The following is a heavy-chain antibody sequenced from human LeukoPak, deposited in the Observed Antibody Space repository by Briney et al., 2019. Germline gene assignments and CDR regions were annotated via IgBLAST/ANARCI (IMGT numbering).Heavy chain of an antibody. J-gene: IGHJ5*02. D-gene: IGHD6-6*01. Sequence: SETLSLTCSVSAASISDYYWSWLRLPPGKGLEWIGYIYYSGTTNYNPSLKSRVTISKDPSKNQISLKLTSVTPADPAVYYCARGSNWFDPWGQGILVTVSS. CDR1: AASISDYY. V-gene: IGHV4-59*01. CDR3: ARGSNWFDP. CDR2: IYYSGTT.